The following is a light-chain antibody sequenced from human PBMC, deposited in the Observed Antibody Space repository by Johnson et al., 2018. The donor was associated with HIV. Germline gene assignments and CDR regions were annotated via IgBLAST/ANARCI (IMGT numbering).Light chain of an antibody. V-gene: IGLV1-51*02. CDR1: SSNIGKNH. CDR2: EDD. J-gene: IGLJ1*01. CDR3: GTWDTSLSAYV. Sequence: QSVLTQPPSVSAAPGQKVTISCSGSSSNIGKNHVSWYQQFPGTAPKLLVYEDDKRPSDIPDRFSGSKSGTSATLGITGLQPGDEADDYCGTWDTSLSAYVFGTGTKVSVL.